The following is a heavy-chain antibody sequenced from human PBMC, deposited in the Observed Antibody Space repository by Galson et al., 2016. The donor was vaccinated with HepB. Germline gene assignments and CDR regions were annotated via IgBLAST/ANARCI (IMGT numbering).Heavy chain of an antibody. CDR2: IYPGDSDA. Sequence: QSGAEVKKPGESLRISCKGSTDTFTIYWIGWVRHRPGKGLECMGIIYPGDSDATYSPSFQGQVTISADKFISTAYLQWSSLKDSDTAMYYCARRGLDDAFDIWGQGTMVTVSS. J-gene: IGHJ3*02. D-gene: IGHD3-3*01. V-gene: IGHV5-51*01. CDR3: ARRGLDDAFDI. CDR1: TDTFTIYW.